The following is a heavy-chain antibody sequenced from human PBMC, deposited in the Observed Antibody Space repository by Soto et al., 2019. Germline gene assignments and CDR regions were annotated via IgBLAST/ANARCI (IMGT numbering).Heavy chain of an antibody. CDR1: GGTFSSYA. D-gene: IGHD3-3*01. CDR2: IIPIFGTA. CDR3: ARDRVDQGVLRFLEWSNYYYGMDV. V-gene: IGHV1-69*13. J-gene: IGHJ6*02. Sequence: SVKVSCKASGGTFSSYAISWVRQAPGQGLEWMGGIIPIFGTANYAQKFQGRVTITADESTSTAYMELSSLRSEDTAVYYCARDRVDQGVLRFLEWSNYYYGMDVWGQGTTVSVSS.